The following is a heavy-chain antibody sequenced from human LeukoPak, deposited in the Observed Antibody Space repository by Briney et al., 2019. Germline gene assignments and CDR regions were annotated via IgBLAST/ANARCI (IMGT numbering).Heavy chain of an antibody. CDR1: GFTFSHYG. V-gene: IGHV3-33*06. J-gene: IGHJ4*02. CDR2: IWSDGSNR. Sequence: GGSLRLSCATSGFTFSHYGMHWVRQAPGKGLEWVAVIWSDGSNRYYGDPVKGRFTISRDNFQRTVYLQMNSLRAEDTAVYYCAKDAQRGSDYSNSLDNWGQGTLVTVSS. D-gene: IGHD4-11*01. CDR3: AKDAQRGSDYSNSLDN.